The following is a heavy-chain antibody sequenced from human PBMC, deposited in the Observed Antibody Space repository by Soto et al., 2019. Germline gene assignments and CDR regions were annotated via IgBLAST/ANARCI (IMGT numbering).Heavy chain of an antibody. CDR2: IYFRGST. D-gene: IGHD3-22*01. V-gene: IGHV4-31*03. CDR3: EREGGSYDSGGYLIRGASDI. Sequence: SETLSLTCCVSCDSISRIDYYWTWIRQHPEKGLEWIGNIYFRGSTYYSPSLESRLTISVDTSKNQFSLKLTSVTAADTAVYYCEREGGSYDSGGYLIRGASDIRGNGTMVTISS. CDR1: CDSISRIDYY. J-gene: IGHJ3*02.